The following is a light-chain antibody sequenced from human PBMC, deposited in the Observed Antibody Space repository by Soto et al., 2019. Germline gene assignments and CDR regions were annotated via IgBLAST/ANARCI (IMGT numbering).Light chain of an antibody. CDR1: QSISTW. Sequence: DVQMTQSPSTLSAFVGDRVTITCRASQSISTWLAWYQQKPGRAPRLLIYDVSNLESGVPSRFSGSGSGTEFTLTITSLQHEDFGIYYCQQYDYSRTFGQGTKVDFK. CDR2: DVS. CDR3: QQYDYSRT. V-gene: IGKV1-5*01. J-gene: IGKJ1*01.